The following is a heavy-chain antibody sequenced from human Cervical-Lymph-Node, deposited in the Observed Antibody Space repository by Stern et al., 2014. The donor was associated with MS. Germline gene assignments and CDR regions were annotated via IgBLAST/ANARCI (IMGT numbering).Heavy chain of an antibody. D-gene: IGHD5-18*01. CDR2: IWYDGSTK. CDR1: GFTFSNSG. CDR3: ARTDTSRFLDY. V-gene: IGHV3-33*01. Sequence: VQLVESGGGVVQPGRSLRLSCAASGFTFSNSGMHWVRQAPGKGLEWVAVIWYDGSTKYYADSVKGRFTISRDNSKNTLYLQMNSLRAEDTAVYYCARTDTSRFLDYWGQGTLVTVSS. J-gene: IGHJ4*02.